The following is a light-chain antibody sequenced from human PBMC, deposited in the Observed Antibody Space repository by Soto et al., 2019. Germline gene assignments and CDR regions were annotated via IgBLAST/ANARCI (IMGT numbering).Light chain of an antibody. CDR1: QSVGSSY. CDR2: GAS. CDR3: QQYGSSSDRR. Sequence: ENMLTQSPSTLSVSTGERATLSCRASQSVGSSYLAWYQQRPGQAPRLLIYGASSRATGIPDRFSGSGSGTDFTLTISRLEPEDFAVYYCQQYGSSSDRRFGQGTRLEIK. J-gene: IGKJ5*01. V-gene: IGKV3-20*01.